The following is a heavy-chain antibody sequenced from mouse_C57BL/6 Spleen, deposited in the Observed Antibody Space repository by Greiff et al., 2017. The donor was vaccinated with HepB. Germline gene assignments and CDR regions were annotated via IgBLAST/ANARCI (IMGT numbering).Heavy chain of an antibody. J-gene: IGHJ4*01. Sequence: EVKVVESGPGLAKPSQTLSLTCSVTGYSITSDYWNWIRKFPGNKLEYMGYISYSGSTYYNPSLKSRISITRDTSKNQYYLQLNSVTTEDTATYYCARSITTVDYAMDYWGQGTSVTVSS. CDR3: ARSITTVDYAMDY. V-gene: IGHV3-8*01. D-gene: IGHD1-1*01. CDR1: GYSITSDY. CDR2: ISYSGST.